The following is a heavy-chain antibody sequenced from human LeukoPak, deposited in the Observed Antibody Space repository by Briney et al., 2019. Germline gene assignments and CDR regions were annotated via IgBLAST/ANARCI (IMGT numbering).Heavy chain of an antibody. CDR1: GFTFSNYW. V-gene: IGHV3-74*01. J-gene: IGHJ4*02. D-gene: IGHD5-12*01. CDR2: INSDGSST. Sequence: GGSLRLSCVASGFTFSNYWMHCVRQAPGKGLVWVSHINSDGSSTTYADSVKGRFTISRDNAKNTLYLQMNSLRAEDTAVYYCATNSGYRFDYWGQGTLVTVSS. CDR3: ATNSGYRFDY.